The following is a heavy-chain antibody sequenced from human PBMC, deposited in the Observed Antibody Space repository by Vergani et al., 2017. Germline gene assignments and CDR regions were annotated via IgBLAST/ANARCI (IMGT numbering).Heavy chain of an antibody. Sequence: EVQLLQSEGAVVQPGGSLRLSCVASGFTFSSHAMRWVRQGHGQGLEWVSSIKNTGDSTHYADSVKGRFTISRDNSKNTLYLQMNSLRVEDTAVYYCGRGSTNYNWGQGTLVTVSS. D-gene: IGHD2-2*01. J-gene: IGHJ4*02. V-gene: IGHV3-23*01. CDR2: IKNTGDST. CDR3: GRGSTNYN. CDR1: GFTFSSHA.